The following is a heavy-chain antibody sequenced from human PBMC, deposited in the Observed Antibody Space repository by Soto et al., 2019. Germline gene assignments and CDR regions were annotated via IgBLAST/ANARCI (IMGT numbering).Heavy chain of an antibody. CDR2: ISYDGSNK. J-gene: IGHJ5*02. D-gene: IGHD5-12*01. Sequence: QVQLVESGGGVVQPGRSLRLSCAASGFTFISYAMHWVRQAPGKGLEWLAVISYDGSNKYYADSVKGRFTISRDNSKNNLYLQMNSLRADDTAVYYCARGGGSGYGDTRGASWGQGTLVTASS. V-gene: IGHV3-30*14. CDR3: ARGGGSGYGDTRGAS. CDR1: GFTFISYA.